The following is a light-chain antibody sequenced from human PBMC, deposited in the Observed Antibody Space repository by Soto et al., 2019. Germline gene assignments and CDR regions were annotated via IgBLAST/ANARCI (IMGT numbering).Light chain of an antibody. V-gene: IGLV2-14*01. J-gene: IGLJ2*01. CDR1: SSDVGGHNY. CDR3: SSYTSISTVV. CDR2: DVN. Sequence: QSVLTQPASVSASPGQSITISCTGSSSDVGGHNYVSWYQQHPGKAPKLMIYDVNSRPSGVSNRFSGSKSGNTASLTISGLQAEDEADYYCSSYTSISTVVFGGGTKLTVL.